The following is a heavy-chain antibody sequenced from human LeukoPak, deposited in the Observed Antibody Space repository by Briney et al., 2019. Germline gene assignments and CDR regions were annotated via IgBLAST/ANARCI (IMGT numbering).Heavy chain of an antibody. J-gene: IGHJ2*01. CDR2: IIPILGIP. V-gene: IGHV1-69*04. Sequence: SVKVSCKASGGTFSSYAISWVRQAPGQGLEWMGRIIPILGIPNYAQKFQGRVTITADKSTTTAYMKLSSLRSEDTAVYYCATEAIVVVTARDYWYFDLWGQGTLVTVSS. CDR1: GGTFSSYA. CDR3: ATEAIVVVTARDYWYFDL. D-gene: IGHD2-21*02.